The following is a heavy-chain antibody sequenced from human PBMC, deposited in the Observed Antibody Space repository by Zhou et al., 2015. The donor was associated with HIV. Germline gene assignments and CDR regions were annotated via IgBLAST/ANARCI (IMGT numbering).Heavy chain of an antibody. V-gene: IGHV1-69*06. D-gene: IGHD5-18*01. CDR2: IIPIFGTA. Sequence: SSYAISWVRQAPGQGLEWMGGIIPIFGTANYAQKFQGRVTITADKSTSTAYMELSSLRSEDTAVYYCARVNAVDTAMAYYFDYWGQGTLVTVSS. CDR1: SSYA. CDR3: ARVNAVDTAMAYYFDY. J-gene: IGHJ4*02.